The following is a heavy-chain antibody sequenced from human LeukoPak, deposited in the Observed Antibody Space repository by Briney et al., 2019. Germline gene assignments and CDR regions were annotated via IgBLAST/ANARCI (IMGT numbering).Heavy chain of an antibody. CDR3: ARHPMVRGVKTENYDYFGMDV. D-gene: IGHD3-10*01. Sequence: PSETLSLTCAVYGGSFSGYYWSWIRQSPGKGLEWIGSIYYSGSTYYNPSLKSRVTISVDTSKNQFSLKLSSVTAADTAVYYCARHPMVRGVKTENYDYFGMDVWGQGTTVTVSS. V-gene: IGHV4-34*01. CDR2: IYYSGST. J-gene: IGHJ6*02. CDR1: GGSFSGYY.